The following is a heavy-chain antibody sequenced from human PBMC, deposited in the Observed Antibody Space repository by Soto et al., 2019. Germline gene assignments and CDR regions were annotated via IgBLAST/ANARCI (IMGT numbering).Heavy chain of an antibody. D-gene: IGHD1-1*01. J-gene: IGHJ4*02. CDR3: AKETTRFAVPPALDY. CDR2: ISYDGRNT. Sequence: GGSLRLSCEASGYTFNNYAMHWVRLAAGKGLEWVAGISYDGRNTFYADSVKGRSTISRDNSKNTLSLQMNSLRAEDTAVYYCAKETTRFAVPPALDYWGQGTLVTVSS. V-gene: IGHV3-30*18. CDR1: GYTFNNYA.